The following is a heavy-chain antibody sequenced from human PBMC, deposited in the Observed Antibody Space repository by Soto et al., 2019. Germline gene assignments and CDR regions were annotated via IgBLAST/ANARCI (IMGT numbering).Heavy chain of an antibody. J-gene: IGHJ5*02. CDR1: GGSISSYY. CDR2: IYYSGRT. D-gene: IGHD3-16*01. CDR3: ARHDDWDNSPCSTGRWFDP. Sequence: QVQLQESGPGLVKPSETLSLTCTISGGSISSYYWSWLRQPPGKGLEWIGHIYYSGRTNYNPSLKSRVTISVDTSKNQFSLNVRSVTTADTAMYYCARHDDWDNSPCSTGRWFDPWGQGTLVTVSS. V-gene: IGHV4-59*08.